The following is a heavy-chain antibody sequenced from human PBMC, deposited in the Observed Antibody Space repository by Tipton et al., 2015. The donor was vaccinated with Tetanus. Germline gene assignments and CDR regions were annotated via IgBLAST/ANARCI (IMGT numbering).Heavy chain of an antibody. D-gene: IGHD6-19*01. Sequence: SLRLSCAASGFTFSSYWMSWVRQAPGKGLEWVANIKQDGSEKDYVDSVKGRFTISRDNAKNSLYLQMNSLRAEDTAVYYCARGPVAGPFDYWGQGTLVTVSP. J-gene: IGHJ4*02. CDR2: IKQDGSEK. V-gene: IGHV3-7*01. CDR3: ARGPVAGPFDY. CDR1: GFTFSSYW.